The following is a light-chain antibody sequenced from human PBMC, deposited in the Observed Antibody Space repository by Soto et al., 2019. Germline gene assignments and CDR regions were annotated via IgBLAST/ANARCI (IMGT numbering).Light chain of an antibody. V-gene: IGKV1-39*01. Sequence: DIQMTQSPSSLSASVGDRVTITCRASQTIDRFLNWYQQKPGKAPKLLIYAASSLQSGVPSRFSGSGSGTDFTLTIRSLQPEDFATYYCQQSYSTPLITVGQGTRLEIK. CDR2: AAS. CDR1: QTIDRF. CDR3: QQSYSTPLIT. J-gene: IGKJ5*01.